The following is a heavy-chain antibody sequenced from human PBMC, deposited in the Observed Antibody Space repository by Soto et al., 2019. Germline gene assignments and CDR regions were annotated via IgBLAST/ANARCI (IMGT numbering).Heavy chain of an antibody. Sequence: SQTLSLTCAISGDSVSSNSAAWNWIRQSPSRGLEWLGRTYYRSKWYNDYAVSVKSRITTNPDTSKNQFSLQLNSVTPEDTAVYYCARASGYCSGGSCGRSYFGYWGQGTLVTVSS. CDR1: GDSVSSNSAA. CDR3: ARASGYCSGGSCGRSYFGY. J-gene: IGHJ4*02. D-gene: IGHD2-15*01. CDR2: TYYRSKWYN. V-gene: IGHV6-1*01.